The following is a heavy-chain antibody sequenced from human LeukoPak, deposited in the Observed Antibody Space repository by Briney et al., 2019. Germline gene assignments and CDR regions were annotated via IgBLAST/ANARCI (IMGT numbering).Heavy chain of an antibody. Sequence: GGSLRLSCAASGFTFSSYGMHWVRQAPGKGLEWVAVISYDGSNKYYADSVKGRFTISRDNSKNTLYLQMNSLRAEDTAVYYCAKDAMTTVTTPTVYYYYGMDAWGQGTTVTVSS. J-gene: IGHJ6*02. D-gene: IGHD4-4*01. CDR1: GFTFSSYG. CDR3: AKDAMTTVTTPTVYYYYGMDA. CDR2: ISYDGSNK. V-gene: IGHV3-30*18.